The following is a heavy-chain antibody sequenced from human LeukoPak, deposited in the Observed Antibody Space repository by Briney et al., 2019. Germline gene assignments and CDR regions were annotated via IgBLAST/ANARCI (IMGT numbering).Heavy chain of an antibody. CDR1: GFTFSRSW. J-gene: IGHJ4*02. D-gene: IGHD3-22*01. CDR2: IKGDGSEK. V-gene: IGHV3-7*01. Sequence: PGGSLRLTCAASGFTFSRSWMSWVRQAPGKGLEWVANIKGDGSEKYYVDSVKGRITISRDNARNLLYLQMNSLRAEDTAVYFCARDAKDYYDSSGYYWGQGTLVTVSS. CDR3: ARDAKDYYDSSGYY.